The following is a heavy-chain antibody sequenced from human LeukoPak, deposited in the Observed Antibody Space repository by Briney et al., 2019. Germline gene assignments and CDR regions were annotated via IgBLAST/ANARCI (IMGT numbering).Heavy chain of an antibody. V-gene: IGHV4-30-4*08. CDR3: ARGGPAIFGVVID. CDR2: ISYSGST. J-gene: IGHJ4*02. Sequence: PSETLSLTCSVSGDSMNSGDFYWSWIRQPPGKGPEWIAYISYSGSTFYSPSLKSRVTISVDTSKNQFSLKLSSVTAADTAVYYCARGGPAIFGVVIDWGQGTLVTVSS. CDR1: GDSMNSGDFY. D-gene: IGHD3-3*01.